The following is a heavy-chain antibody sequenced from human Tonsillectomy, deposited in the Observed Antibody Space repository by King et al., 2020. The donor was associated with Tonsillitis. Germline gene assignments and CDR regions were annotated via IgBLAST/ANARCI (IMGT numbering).Heavy chain of an antibody. Sequence: VQLVESGGGLVQPGGSLRLSCAASGFIFRSYAMSWVRQAPGTGLEWVSALSGSGDRTYYADSVKGRFTISRDNSKNTLYLQMNSLRAEDTAVYYCAREGWWNYGDPGPGWYFDLWGRGTLVTVSS. CDR3: AREGWWNYGDPGPGWYFDL. V-gene: IGHV3-23*04. J-gene: IGHJ2*01. CDR1: GFIFRSYA. CDR2: LSGSGDRT. D-gene: IGHD4-17*01.